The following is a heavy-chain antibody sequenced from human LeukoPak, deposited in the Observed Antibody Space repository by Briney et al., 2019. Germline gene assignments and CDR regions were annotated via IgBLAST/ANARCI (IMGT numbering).Heavy chain of an antibody. V-gene: IGHV3-74*01. Sequence: GGSLRLSCAASGFTFSNYWVHWVRQVPGRGLVLVSRINSDGRSTRYADFVKGRFTISRDNAKNTLYLQMNSLRAEDTAVYYCARDLWGPRDSYFDYWGQGTLVTVSS. CDR3: ARDLWGPRDSYFDY. CDR1: GFTFSNYW. CDR2: INSDGRST. D-gene: IGHD2/OR15-2a*01. J-gene: IGHJ4*02.